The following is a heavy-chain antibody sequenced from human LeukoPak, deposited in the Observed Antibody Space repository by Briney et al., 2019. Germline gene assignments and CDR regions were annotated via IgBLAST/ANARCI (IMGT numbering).Heavy chain of an antibody. V-gene: IGHV3-30*18. CDR1: GFTFSSYG. D-gene: IGHD3-22*01. Sequence: GGSLRLSCAASGFTFSSYGMHWVRQAPGKGLEWVAVISYDGSNKYYADSVKGRFTISRDNSKNPLYLQMTSLRAEDTAVYYCTKGDYYDSSGYVYWGQGTLVTVSS. CDR3: TKGDYYDSSGYVY. CDR2: ISYDGSNK. J-gene: IGHJ4*02.